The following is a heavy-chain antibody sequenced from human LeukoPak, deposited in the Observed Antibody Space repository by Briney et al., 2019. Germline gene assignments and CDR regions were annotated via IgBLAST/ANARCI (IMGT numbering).Heavy chain of an antibody. CDR3: ARVGNYCDSSGSHFPFDY. Sequence: SVKVSCKASGGTYSSYAISWVRQAPGQGLEWMGGIIPIFGTANYAQKFQGRVTITADESTSTAYMELSSLRSEDTAVYYCARVGNYCDSSGSHFPFDYWGQGTLVTVSS. V-gene: IGHV1-69*13. CDR1: GGTYSSYA. D-gene: IGHD3-22*01. J-gene: IGHJ4*02. CDR2: IIPIFGTA.